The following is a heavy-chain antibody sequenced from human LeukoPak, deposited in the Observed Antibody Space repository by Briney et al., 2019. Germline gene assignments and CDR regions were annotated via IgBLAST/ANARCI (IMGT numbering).Heavy chain of an antibody. D-gene: IGHD6-13*01. CDR2: IIPIFGTA. CDR3: ARALIPYSSSAYYYYYMDV. Sequence: SVKVSCKASGGTFSSYAISWVRQAPGQGLEWMGGIIPIFGTANYAQKFRGRVTITTDESTSTAYMELSSLRSEDTAVYYCARALIPYSSSAYYYYYMDVWGKGTTVTVSS. V-gene: IGHV1-69*05. J-gene: IGHJ6*03. CDR1: GGTFSSYA.